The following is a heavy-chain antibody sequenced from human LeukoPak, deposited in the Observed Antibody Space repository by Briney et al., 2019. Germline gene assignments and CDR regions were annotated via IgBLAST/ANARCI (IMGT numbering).Heavy chain of an antibody. J-gene: IGHJ4*02. D-gene: IGHD3-22*01. CDR2: IIPILGIA. V-gene: IGHV1-69*04. CDR3: ARDDVLGSSGFDY. CDR1: GGTFSSYA. Sequence: GSSVKVSCKASGGTFSSYAISWVRQAPGQGLEWMGRIIPILGIANYAQKFQGRVTITADKSTSTAYMELSSLRSEDTAVYYCARDDVLGSSGFDYWGQGTLVTVSS.